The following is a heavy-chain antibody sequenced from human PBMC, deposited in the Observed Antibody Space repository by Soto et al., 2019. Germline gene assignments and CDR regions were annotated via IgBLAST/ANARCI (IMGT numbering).Heavy chain of an antibody. Sequence: ASVKVSCKASGYTFTSYAMHWVRQAPGQRLEWMGWINAGNGNTKYSQKFQGRVTITRDTSASTAYMELSSLRSEDTAVYYCARAARLVQNWFDPWGQGTLVTVSS. CDR2: INAGNGNT. CDR1: GYTFTSYA. V-gene: IGHV1-3*01. J-gene: IGHJ5*02. CDR3: ARAARLVQNWFDP. D-gene: IGHD6-19*01.